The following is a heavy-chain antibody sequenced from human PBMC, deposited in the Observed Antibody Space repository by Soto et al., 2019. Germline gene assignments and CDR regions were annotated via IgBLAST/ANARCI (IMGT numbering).Heavy chain of an antibody. Sequence: ASVKVSCKASGYTFTSYGISWVLQAPGQGLEWMGWISAYNGNTNYAQKLQGRVTMTTDTSTSTAYMELRSLRSDDTAVYYCARALTYYYDSSGYRDYFDYWGQGTLVTVCS. J-gene: IGHJ4*02. CDR2: ISAYNGNT. CDR3: ARALTYYYDSSGYRDYFDY. CDR1: GYTFTSYG. D-gene: IGHD3-22*01. V-gene: IGHV1-18*01.